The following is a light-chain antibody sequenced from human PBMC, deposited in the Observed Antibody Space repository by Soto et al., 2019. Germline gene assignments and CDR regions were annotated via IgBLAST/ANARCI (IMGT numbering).Light chain of an antibody. CDR3: QQYGSSLYT. Sequence: EIVLTQSPGTLSLSPGERATLSCRASQSVSSSYLACYQQKPGQAPRLLIYGASSRATGIPDRFSGSGSGTDFTLTISRLEPEDFAVYYCQQYGSSLYTFGQGTKLEI. V-gene: IGKV3-20*01. J-gene: IGKJ2*01. CDR1: QSVSSSY. CDR2: GAS.